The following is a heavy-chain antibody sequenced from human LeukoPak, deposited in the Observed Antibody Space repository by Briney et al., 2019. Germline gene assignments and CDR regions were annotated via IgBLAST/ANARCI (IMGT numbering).Heavy chain of an antibody. CDR1: GGTFSSYA. V-gene: IGHV1-2*06. D-gene: IGHD6-13*01. Sequence: ASVKVSCKASGGTFSSYAISWVRQAPGQGLEWMGRINPNSGGTNYAQKFQGRVTMTRDTSISTAYMELSRLRSDDTAVYYCATIAAAGTEIDYWGQGTLVTVSS. CDR3: ATIAAAGTEIDY. CDR2: INPNSGGT. J-gene: IGHJ4*02.